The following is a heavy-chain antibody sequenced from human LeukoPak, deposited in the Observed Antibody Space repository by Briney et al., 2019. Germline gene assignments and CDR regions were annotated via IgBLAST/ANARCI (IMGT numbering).Heavy chain of an antibody. Sequence: PSETLSLTCTVSGDSVSSDSYYWSWIRQPPGKGLEWIGYIHYSGRTKYNPSLKSRVTISVDTSKNQFSLKLSSVTAADTAVYYCARDRRGYYDSSGYFDFWGQGTLLTVSS. CDR1: GDSVSSDSYY. CDR2: IHYSGRT. J-gene: IGHJ4*02. CDR3: ARDRRGYYDSSGYFDF. D-gene: IGHD3-22*01. V-gene: IGHV4-61*01.